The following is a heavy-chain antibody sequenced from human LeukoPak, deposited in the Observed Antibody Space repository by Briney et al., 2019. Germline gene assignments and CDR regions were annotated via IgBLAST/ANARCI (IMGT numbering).Heavy chain of an antibody. J-gene: IGHJ4*02. D-gene: IGHD3-9*01. V-gene: IGHV3-30*18. CDR2: ISYDGRNE. CDR3: AKDKGTYDILTPGDY. Sequence: GGSLRLSCAASGFTFGTYGMHWVRQAPGKGLEWVAVISYDGRNEYYADSMKGRFTISRDNFKNTLYLEMNSLRAEDTAVYYCAKDKGTYDILTPGDYWGQGTLVTVSS. CDR1: GFTFGTYG.